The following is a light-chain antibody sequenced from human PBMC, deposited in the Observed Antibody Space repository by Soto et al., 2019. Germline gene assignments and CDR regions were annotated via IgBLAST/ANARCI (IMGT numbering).Light chain of an antibody. CDR1: QSISNY. V-gene: IGKV1-39*01. Sequence: DHLMTQSPSSLYASVGDRVTITCRASQSISNYLNWYQQRPGKAPKLLISAASSLQSGVPSRFSGSGSGTDFTLTISSLQAEDFATYYCQQSYSTPITFGQGTRLEIK. CDR3: QQSYSTPIT. J-gene: IGKJ5*01. CDR2: AAS.